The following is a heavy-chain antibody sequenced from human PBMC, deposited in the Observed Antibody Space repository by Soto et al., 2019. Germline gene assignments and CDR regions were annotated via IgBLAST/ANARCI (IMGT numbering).Heavy chain of an antibody. CDR2: INPQTGGT. CDR3: ARERYQVISDGMDV. J-gene: IGHJ6*02. Sequence: ASVKVSCKASGYTFTGYYIHWVREAPGQGLEWMGWINPQTGGTSYAQKFQGRVTLSRDTPINTAYLELSRLTFYDAAVYFCARERYQVISDGMDVWGQGTTVTVSS. D-gene: IGHD2-2*01. CDR1: GYTFTGYY. V-gene: IGHV1-2*02.